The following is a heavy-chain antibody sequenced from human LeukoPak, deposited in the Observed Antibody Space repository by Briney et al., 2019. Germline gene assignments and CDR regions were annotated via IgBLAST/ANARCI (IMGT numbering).Heavy chain of an antibody. CDR1: GFTFSSYW. V-gene: IGHV3-74*01. CDR3: ARLTRHYYMDV. J-gene: IGHJ6*03. Sequence: GGSLRLSCAASGFTFSSYWMHWVRQAPGKGLVWVSRINTDGSSTSYADSVKGRFTISRDNAKNTLYLQMNSLRAEDTAVYYCARLTRHYYMDVWGKGTTVTVSS. CDR2: INTDGSST.